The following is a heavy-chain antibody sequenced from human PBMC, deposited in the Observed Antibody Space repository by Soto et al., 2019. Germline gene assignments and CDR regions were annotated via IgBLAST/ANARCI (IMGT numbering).Heavy chain of an antibody. J-gene: IGHJ1*01. CDR3: ARDRGEYTSSWFWYFHH. CDR1: GASISSFN. D-gene: IGHD6-13*01. CDR2: LNIAGTI. V-gene: IGHV4-4*07. Sequence: SETLSLTCSVSGASISSFNWNWVRQPAGKGPEWVGRLNIAGTINYNPSLKSRITMSMDTSKNQISLHLRSVTAADTAIYYCARDRGEYTSSWFWYFHHWGHGTLVTVSS.